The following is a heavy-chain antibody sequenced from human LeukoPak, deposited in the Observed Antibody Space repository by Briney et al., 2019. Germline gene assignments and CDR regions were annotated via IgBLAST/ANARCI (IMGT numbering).Heavy chain of an antibody. V-gene: IGHV3-21*01. J-gene: IGHJ6*04. CDR1: GFTFLSYS. D-gene: IGHD3-10*02. CDR3: AELGITMIGGV. CDR2: ISSTSSSYI. Sequence: GGSLRLSCAASGFTFLSYSMNWVRQAPGKGLEWVSSISSTSSSYIYYADSVKGRFTISRDNAKNSLFLQMNSLRAEDTAVYYCAELGITMIGGVWGKGTTVTISS.